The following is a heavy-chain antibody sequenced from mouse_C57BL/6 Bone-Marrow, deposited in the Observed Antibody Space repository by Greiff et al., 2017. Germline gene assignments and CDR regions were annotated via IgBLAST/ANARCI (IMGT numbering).Heavy chain of an antibody. CDR2: ISSGSSTI. Sequence: EVKLMESGGGLVKPGGSLKLSCAASGFTFSDYGMHWVRQAPEKGLEWVAYISSGSSTIYYADTVKGRFTISRDNAKNTLFLQMTSLRSEDTAMYYCARFGDYDGVWDYWGQGTSVTVSS. V-gene: IGHV5-17*01. CDR1: GFTFSDYG. D-gene: IGHD2-4*01. J-gene: IGHJ4*01. CDR3: ARFGDYDGVWDY.